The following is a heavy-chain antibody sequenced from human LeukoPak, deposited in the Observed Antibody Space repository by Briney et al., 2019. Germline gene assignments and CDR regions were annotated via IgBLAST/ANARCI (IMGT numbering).Heavy chain of an antibody. CDR1: GFTFGDHA. CDR2: IRGERYGGTP. Sequence: EPGGSLRLSCTASGFTFGDHAMSWVRQAPGKGLEWVGFIRGERYGGTPEYAASVKGRFSISRDDSKSIVYLQMNSLKTEDTAVYYCTGDAEYSRGWYESDDWGQGTLVTVST. CDR3: TGDAEYSRGWYESDD. J-gene: IGHJ4*02. D-gene: IGHD6-19*01. V-gene: IGHV3-49*04.